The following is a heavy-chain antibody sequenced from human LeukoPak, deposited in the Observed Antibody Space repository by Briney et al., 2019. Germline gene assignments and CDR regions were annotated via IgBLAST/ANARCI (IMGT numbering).Heavy chain of an antibody. J-gene: IGHJ4*02. V-gene: IGHV3-53*01. CDR1: GFTVSSNY. D-gene: IGHD6-19*01. Sequence: GGSLRLSCAASGFTVSSNYMSWVRQAPGKGLEWVSVIYSGGSTYYADSVKGRFTISRDNSKNTLYLQMNSLRAEDTAVYYCAKAGRGSSGWYYAYWGQGTLVTVSS. CDR2: IYSGGST. CDR3: AKAGRGSSGWYYAY.